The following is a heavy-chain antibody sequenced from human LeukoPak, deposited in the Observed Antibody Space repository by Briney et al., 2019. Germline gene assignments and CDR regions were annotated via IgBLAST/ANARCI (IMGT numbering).Heavy chain of an antibody. V-gene: IGHV3-7*01. CDR1: GFTFSNYW. Sequence: PGGSLRLSYAASGFTFSNYWMNWVRQAPGKGLEWVANIKQDGSEKYYVDFVEGRFTVSRDNTKNSLYLQMNSLRAEDTAVYYCTMIEWERWRGWGQGTLVTVSS. D-gene: IGHD1-26*01. J-gene: IGHJ4*02. CDR3: TMIEWERWRG. CDR2: IKQDGSEK.